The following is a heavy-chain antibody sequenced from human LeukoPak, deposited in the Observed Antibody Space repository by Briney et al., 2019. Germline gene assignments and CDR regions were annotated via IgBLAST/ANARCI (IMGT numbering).Heavy chain of an antibody. V-gene: IGHV1-69*01. CDR1: GGTFSSYA. Sequence: SVKVSCKASGGTFSSYAISWVRQAPGQGLEWMGGIIPIFGTANYAQKSQGRVTITADESTSTAYMELSSLRSEDTAVYYCARGTYSGYDLRYDWFDPWGQGTLVTVSS. CDR2: IIPIFGTA. CDR3: ARGTYSGYDLRYDWFDP. J-gene: IGHJ5*02. D-gene: IGHD5-12*01.